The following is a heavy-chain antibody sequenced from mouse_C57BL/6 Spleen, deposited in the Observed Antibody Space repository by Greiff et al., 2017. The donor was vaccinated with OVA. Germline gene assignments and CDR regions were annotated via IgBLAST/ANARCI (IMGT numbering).Heavy chain of an antibody. D-gene: IGHD2-4*01. Sequence: QVQLQQSGAELVKPGASVKMSCKASGYTFTSYWITWVKQRPGQGLEWIGDIYPGSGSTNYNEKFKCKATLTVDTSSSTAYMQLSSLTSEDSAFSYCASRYDYGGRYFDVWGTGTTVTVSS. V-gene: IGHV1-55*01. CDR3: ASRYDYGGRYFDV. CDR1: GYTFTSYW. CDR2: IYPGSGST. J-gene: IGHJ1*03.